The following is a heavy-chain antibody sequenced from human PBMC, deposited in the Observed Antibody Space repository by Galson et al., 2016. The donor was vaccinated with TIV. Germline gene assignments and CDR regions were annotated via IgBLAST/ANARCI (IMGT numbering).Heavy chain of an antibody. D-gene: IGHD2-8*02. J-gene: IGHJ6*02. V-gene: IGHV1-69-2*01. Sequence: VKVSCKVSGYNFTDYYLHWMQQAPGKGFEWMGHVDPEDGQTKYAPKFQGRVTMSADTSTDTAYMEVTSLRSEDTAIYFCTTVRLRGSGGMDVWGQGTTVIVSS. CDR1: GYNFTDYY. CDR2: VDPEDGQT. CDR3: TTVRLRGSGGMDV.